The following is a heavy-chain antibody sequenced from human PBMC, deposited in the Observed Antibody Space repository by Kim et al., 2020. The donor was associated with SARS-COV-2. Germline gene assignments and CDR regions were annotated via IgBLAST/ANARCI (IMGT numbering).Heavy chain of an antibody. V-gene: IGHV3-23*01. CDR1: GFTFSSYA. D-gene: IGHD3-3*01. CDR3: AKNYYDFWSGYYDGDY. Sequence: GGSLRLSCAASGFTFSSYAMSWVRQAPGKGLEWVSAISGSGGSTYYADSVKGRFTISRDNSKNTLYLQLNSLRAEDTAVYYCAKNYYDFWSGYYDGDYWGQGTLVTVSS. J-gene: IGHJ4*02. CDR2: ISGSGGST.